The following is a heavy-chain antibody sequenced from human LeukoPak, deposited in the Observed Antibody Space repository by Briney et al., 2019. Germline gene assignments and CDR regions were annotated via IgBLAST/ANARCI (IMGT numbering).Heavy chain of an antibody. CDR2: IYYSGST. D-gene: IGHD5-12*01. V-gene: IGHV4-59*01. Sequence: SETLSLTCTVCGGSISSYYWSWIRQPPGKGLEWIGYIYYSGSTNYNPSLKSRVTISVDTSKNQFSLKLSSVTAADTAVYYCARAIVATIWAHFDYWGQGTLVTVSS. CDR3: ARAIVATIWAHFDY. CDR1: GGSISSYY. J-gene: IGHJ4*02.